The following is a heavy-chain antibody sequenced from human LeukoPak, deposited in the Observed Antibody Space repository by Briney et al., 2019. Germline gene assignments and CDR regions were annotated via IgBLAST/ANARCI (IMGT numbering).Heavy chain of an antibody. D-gene: IGHD3-16*01. V-gene: IGHV3-48*03. CDR1: GFTFSSSE. Sequence: GGSLRLSCAASGFTFSSSEMNWVRQAPGKGLEWVSYISSSGSVIYYADSVKGRFTVSRDNAKNSLYLQMNSLRAEDTAVYYCARVQYGGVFDYWGQGTLVTVSS. CDR2: ISSSGSVI. CDR3: ARVQYGGVFDY. J-gene: IGHJ4*02.